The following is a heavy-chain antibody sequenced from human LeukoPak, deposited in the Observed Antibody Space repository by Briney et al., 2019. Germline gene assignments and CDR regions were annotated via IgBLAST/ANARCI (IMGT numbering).Heavy chain of an antibody. CDR1: GFTFNDYY. D-gene: IGHD5-18*01. CDR2: ISSSGSSI. V-gene: IGHV3-11*04. J-gene: IGHJ6*03. CDR3: ARILGYSYGNYYYYYMDV. Sequence: GGSLRLSCAASGFTFNDYYMSWIRQAPGKGLEWVSYISSSGSSIYYADSVKGRFTISRDNAKNSLYLQMNSLRAEDTAVYYCARILGYSYGNYYYYYMDVWGKGTTVIVSS.